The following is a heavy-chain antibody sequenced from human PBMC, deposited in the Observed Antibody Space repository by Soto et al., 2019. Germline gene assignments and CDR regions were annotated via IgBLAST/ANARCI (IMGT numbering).Heavy chain of an antibody. V-gene: IGHV3-23*01. J-gene: IGHJ6*02. CDR3: VKGDWRGAC. Sequence: EVQLLESGGGLVQPGGSLRLSCAASGFTFSTYAMNWVRQAPGNGLEWVSAISGSGGSIHYADSVKGRFTISRDNSKNTLYLHMNSLRDEDTAVYHCVKGDWRGACWGQGTTVNVS. D-gene: IGHD2-21*02. CDR1: GFTFSTYA. CDR2: ISGSGGSI.